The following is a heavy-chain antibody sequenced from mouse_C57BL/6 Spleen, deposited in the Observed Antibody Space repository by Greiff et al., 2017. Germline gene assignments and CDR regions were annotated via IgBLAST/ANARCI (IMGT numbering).Heavy chain of an antibody. CDR3: ARWEDGYAFAY. CDR2: IYPRDGST. J-gene: IGHJ3*01. V-gene: IGHV1-85*01. Sequence: QVQLQQSGPELVKPGASVKLSCKASGYTFTSYDINWVKQRPGQGLEWIGWIYPRDGSTKYNEKFKGKATLTVDTSSSTAYMELHSLTSEDSAVYFCARWEDGYAFAYWGQGTLVTVSA. D-gene: IGHD2-2*01. CDR1: GYTFTSYD.